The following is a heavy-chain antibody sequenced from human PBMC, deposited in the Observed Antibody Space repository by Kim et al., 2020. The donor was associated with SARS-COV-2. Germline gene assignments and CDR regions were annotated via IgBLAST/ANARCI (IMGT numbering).Heavy chain of an antibody. CDR2: IYIDGAT. Sequence: GGSLRLSCAASGFSVSNSYMTWVRQAPGKGLEWVSVIYIDGATFNADSVKGRFTVSRDNSNTNSYLQMNSLRAEDTAAYYCTKEDNGGYCQWGQGTLDSV. CDR3: TKEDNGGYCQ. J-gene: IGHJ4*02. V-gene: IGHV3-66*01. CDR1: GFSVSNSY. D-gene: IGHD2-2*03.